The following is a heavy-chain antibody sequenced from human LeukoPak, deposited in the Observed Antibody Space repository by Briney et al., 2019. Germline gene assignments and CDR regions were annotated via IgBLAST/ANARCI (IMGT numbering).Heavy chain of an antibody. Sequence: PGGSLRLSCAASGFTFNKYAIHWARQAPGKGLEWVAVISNDGVTRIFANSVKGRFTISRDNWKNTLYLQLSSLRVEDTAVYYCVREDYYDSGGPFSGYFDYWGRGDLVTVSS. CDR1: GFTFNKYA. CDR3: VREDYYDSGGPFSGYFDY. J-gene: IGHJ4*02. D-gene: IGHD3-22*01. V-gene: IGHV3-30*04. CDR2: ISNDGVTR.